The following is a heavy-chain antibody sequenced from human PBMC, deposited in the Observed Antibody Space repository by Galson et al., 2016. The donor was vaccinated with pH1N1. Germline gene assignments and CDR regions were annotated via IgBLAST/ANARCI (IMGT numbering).Heavy chain of an antibody. CDR2: FYPEGDET. Sequence: SVKVSCKVSGYTFVEVSIHWVRQAPGKGLEWMGRFYPEGDETVYSQNLQGRVTMTRDSSADTVYMELSSLKSEDTPVYYCAGGPRCHSSSCYNYDYFYVDFWGQGSTVTVSS. D-gene: IGHD5-24*01. CDR1: GYTFVEVS. J-gene: IGHJ6*03. V-gene: IGHV1-24*01. CDR3: AGGPRCHSSSCYNYDYFYVDF.